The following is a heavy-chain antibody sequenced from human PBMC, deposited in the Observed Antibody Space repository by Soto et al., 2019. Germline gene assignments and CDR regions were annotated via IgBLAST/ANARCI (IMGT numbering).Heavy chain of an antibody. D-gene: IGHD2-2*02. J-gene: IGHJ4*02. CDR1: GFTFSSYA. CDR3: AKVGYCSSTSCYTGPFDY. V-gene: IGHV3-23*01. CDR2: ISSSGGST. Sequence: PGGSLRLSCAASGFTFSSYAMSWVRQAPGKGLEWVSAISSSGGSTYYADPVKGRFTISRDNSKNTLYLQMNSLRAEDTAVYYCAKVGYCSSTSCYTGPFDYWGQGTLVTVSS.